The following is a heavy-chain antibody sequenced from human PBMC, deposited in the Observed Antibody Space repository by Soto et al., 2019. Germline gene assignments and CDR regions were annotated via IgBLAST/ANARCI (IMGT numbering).Heavy chain of an antibody. CDR2: IKSKTDGGTT. CDR3: TTDRGYYYYYGMDV. J-gene: IGHJ6*02. CDR1: GFTFSNAW. Sequence: GGSLRLSCAASGFTFSNAWMSWVRQAPGKGLEWVGRIKSKTDGGTTDYAAPVKGRFTISRDDSKNTLYLQMNSLKTEDTAVYYCTTDRGYYYYYGMDVWGQGTTVTVSS. V-gene: IGHV3-15*01.